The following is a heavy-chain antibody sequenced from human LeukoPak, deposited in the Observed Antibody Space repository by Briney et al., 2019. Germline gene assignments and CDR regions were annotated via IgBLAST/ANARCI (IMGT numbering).Heavy chain of an antibody. CDR2: IRSKANSYAT. CDR3: CYVAYYDSSGVV. D-gene: IGHD3-22*01. V-gene: IGHV3-73*01. CDR1: GFTFSGSA. J-gene: IGHJ4*02. Sequence: GGSLKLSCAASGFTFSGSAMHWVRQASGKGLEWVGRIRSKANSYATAYAASVKGRFTISRDDSKNTAYLQMNSLKTEDTAVYYCCYVAYYDSSGVVWGQGTLVTVSS.